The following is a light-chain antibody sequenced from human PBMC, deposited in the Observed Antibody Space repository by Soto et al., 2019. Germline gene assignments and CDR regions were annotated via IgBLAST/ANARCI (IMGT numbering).Light chain of an antibody. CDR2: EVS. CDR1: SSDVGGYNY. J-gene: IGLJ1*01. CDR3: SSYAGSNNQV. Sequence: QSALTQPPSASGSPGQSVTISCTGTSSDVGGYNYVSWYQQHPGRAPKLMIYEVSKRPSGVPARFSGSKSGNTAALTGSGLQTEDEADYYCSSYAGSNNQVFGTGTKLTVL. V-gene: IGLV2-8*01.